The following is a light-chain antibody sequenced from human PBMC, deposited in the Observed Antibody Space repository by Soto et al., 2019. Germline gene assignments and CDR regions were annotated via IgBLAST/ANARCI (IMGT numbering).Light chain of an antibody. V-gene: IGLV2-23*02. CDR1: SNDVGGYNL. CDR3: CSHVGGSSPQWV. Sequence: QSVLTQPASVSGSPGQSITISCTGTSNDVGGYNLVSWFQQHPGKAPKLMISEVNKRPSGVSNRFSGSKSANTAPLTISGLEAEDEADYYCCSHVGGSSPQWVFGGGTKLTVL. CDR2: EVN. J-gene: IGLJ3*02.